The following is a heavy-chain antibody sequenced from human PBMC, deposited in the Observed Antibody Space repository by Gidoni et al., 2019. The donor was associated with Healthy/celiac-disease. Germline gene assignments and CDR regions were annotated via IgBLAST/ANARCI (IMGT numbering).Heavy chain of an antibody. V-gene: IGHV3-30-3*01. Sequence: QVQLVESGGGVVQPGRSLRLSCAASGFTFSSYAMHWVRQAPGKGLEWVAVISYDGSNKYYADSVKGRFTISRDNSKNTLYLQMNSLRAEDTAVYYCARDGAMVAFDIWGQGTMVTVSS. CDR3: ARDGAMVAFDI. CDR1: GFTFSSYA. J-gene: IGHJ3*02. CDR2: ISYDGSNK. D-gene: IGHD5-18*01.